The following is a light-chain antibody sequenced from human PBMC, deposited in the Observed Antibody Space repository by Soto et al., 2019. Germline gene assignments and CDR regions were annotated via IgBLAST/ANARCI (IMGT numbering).Light chain of an antibody. V-gene: IGLV1-44*01. J-gene: IGLJ3*02. CDR1: SSNIGSNF. Sequence: QSVLTQPPSASGTPGQRVTIPCSGSSSNIGSNFVNWYQQLPGTAPKLLMYNNNQRPSGVPDRFSGSKSGTSASLAISGRQSEDEADYHCATWDDSLTGLGFGGGTQLTVL. CDR2: NNN. CDR3: ATWDDSLTGLG.